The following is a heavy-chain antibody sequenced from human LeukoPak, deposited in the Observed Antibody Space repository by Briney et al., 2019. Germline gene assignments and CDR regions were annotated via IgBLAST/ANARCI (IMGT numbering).Heavy chain of an antibody. Sequence: SETLSLTCAVYGGSFSGYYWSWIRQPPGKGLEWIGEINHSGSTNYNPSLKSRVTISVDTSKNQFSLKLSSVTAADTAVYYCARRVVVVVPAAISTRINWFDPWGQGTLVTVS. J-gene: IGHJ5*02. D-gene: IGHD2-2*01. CDR3: ARRVVVVVPAAISTRINWFDP. V-gene: IGHV4-34*01. CDR1: GGSFSGYY. CDR2: INHSGST.